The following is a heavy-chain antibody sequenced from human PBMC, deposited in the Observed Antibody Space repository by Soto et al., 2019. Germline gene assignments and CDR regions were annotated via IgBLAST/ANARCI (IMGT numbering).Heavy chain of an antibody. CDR2: THWNDAN. V-gene: IGHV2-5*01. CDR3: AHRRVGNGLDY. J-gene: IGHJ4*02. D-gene: IGHD2-8*01. Sequence: QITLKESGPTLVKPTETLTLTCTFSGFSVSTSGVGVGWIRQPPGKALEWLAVTHWNDANHYSPSLRSRLTITKDTSKNQVVLTMNNMDPVDTATYYCAHRRVGNGLDYWGQGTLVTVSS. CDR1: GFSVSTSGVG.